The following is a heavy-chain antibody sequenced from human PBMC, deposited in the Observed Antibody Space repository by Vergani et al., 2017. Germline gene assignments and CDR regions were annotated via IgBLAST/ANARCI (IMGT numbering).Heavy chain of an antibody. D-gene: IGHD3-9*01. CDR1: GGSLPSSSYY. CDR2: IYHSGGA. CDR3: ARTESFILRYFHWAL. V-gene: IGHV4-39*01. Sequence: QLHLQESGPGLVKPWETLSLTCPVSGGSLPSSSYYWGWIRQPPGKGLEWIGNIYHSGGAYYNPSLKGRVTISVDTSKNQFSLEVTSVTAADTAIYFCARTESFILRYFHWALWGQGTLVTVSS. J-gene: IGHJ4*02.